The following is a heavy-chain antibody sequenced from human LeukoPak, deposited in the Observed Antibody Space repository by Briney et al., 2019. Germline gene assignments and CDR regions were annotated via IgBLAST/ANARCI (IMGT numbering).Heavy chain of an antibody. J-gene: IGHJ4*02. CDR1: GFTFSTYW. V-gene: IGHV3-7*04. CDR3: ARDWEYRSSSVY. CDR2: IKQDGSEK. D-gene: IGHD6-6*01. Sequence: GGSLRLSCAASGFTFSTYWMSWVRQAPGKGLEWVANIKQDGSEKYYVDSVKGRLTISRDNAKNSLYLQMNSLRAEDTAVYYCARDWEYRSSSVYWGQGTLVTVSS.